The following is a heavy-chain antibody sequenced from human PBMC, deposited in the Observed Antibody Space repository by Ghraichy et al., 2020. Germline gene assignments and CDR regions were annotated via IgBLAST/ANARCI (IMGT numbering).Heavy chain of an antibody. V-gene: IGHV3-9*01. CDR3: AKAIDFYGDYRDYYYYYGMDV. CDR1: GFTFDDYA. Sequence: GGSLRLSCAASGFTFDDYAMHWVRQAPGKGLEWVSGISWNSGSIGYADSVKGRFTISRDNAKNSLYLQMNSLRAEDTALYYCAKAIDFYGDYRDYYYYYGMDVWGQGTTVTVSS. CDR2: ISWNSGSI. D-gene: IGHD4-17*01. J-gene: IGHJ6*02.